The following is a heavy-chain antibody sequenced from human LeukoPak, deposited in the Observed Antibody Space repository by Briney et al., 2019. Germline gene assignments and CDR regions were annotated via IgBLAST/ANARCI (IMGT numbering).Heavy chain of an antibody. J-gene: IGHJ4*02. CDR3: ARDPSEDFWSGYYSY. Sequence: GGSLRLSCVASGFSFSDYYMSWIRQAPGKGLEYVSYITSSGGTMYYADSVKGRFTISRDNAKNSLYLQMNSLRAEDTAVYYCARDPSEDFWSGYYSYWGQGTLVTVSS. D-gene: IGHD3-3*01. V-gene: IGHV3-11*01. CDR2: ITSSGGTM. CDR1: GFSFSDYY.